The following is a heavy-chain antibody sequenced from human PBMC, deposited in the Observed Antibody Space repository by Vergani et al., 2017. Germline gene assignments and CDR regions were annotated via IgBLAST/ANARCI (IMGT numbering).Heavy chain of an antibody. CDR3: AGDTHSWQRADR. D-gene: IGHD6-13*01. J-gene: IGHJ5*02. CDR1: VVSVRVYN. V-gene: IGHV4-59*02. CDR2: LSTTGGA. Sequence: LQDSAPDLVKLSETLSLPSHFFVVSVRVYNVNWILQAPGKGLEWIGSLSTTGGATHASHNPSLKSRVSISVDTSKSQFSLRLTSVTAADSAIYYCAGDTHSWQRADRWGQGLLVSVSS.